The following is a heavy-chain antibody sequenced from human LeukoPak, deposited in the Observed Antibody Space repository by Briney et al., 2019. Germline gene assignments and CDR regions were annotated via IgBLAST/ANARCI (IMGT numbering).Heavy chain of an antibody. Sequence: GGSLRLSCAASGFTFSSSWMSWVRQAPGKGLEWVGRTRNKANSYTTEYAASVKGRFTISRDDSKNSLYLQMNNLKTEDTAVYYCARGGSYYPDDYWGQGTLVTVSS. D-gene: IGHD1-26*01. CDR1: GFTFSSSW. CDR2: TRNKANSYTT. J-gene: IGHJ4*02. CDR3: ARGGSYYPDDY. V-gene: IGHV3-72*01.